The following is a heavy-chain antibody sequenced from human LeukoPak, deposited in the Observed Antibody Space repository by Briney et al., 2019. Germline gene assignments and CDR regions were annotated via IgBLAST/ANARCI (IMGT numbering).Heavy chain of an antibody. V-gene: IGHV3-23*01. CDR1: GFTFSSYA. CDR3: GNLYYFGSGGYESRYFDY. D-gene: IGHD3-10*01. J-gene: IGHJ4*02. Sequence: GGSLRLSCAASGFTFSSYAMSWVRQAPGKGPEWVSAISASGGSTYYADSVKGRFTISRDKSKNTLYLQMNSLRAEDTAVYYCGNLYYFGSGGYESRYFDYWGQGTLVTVSS. CDR2: ISASGGST.